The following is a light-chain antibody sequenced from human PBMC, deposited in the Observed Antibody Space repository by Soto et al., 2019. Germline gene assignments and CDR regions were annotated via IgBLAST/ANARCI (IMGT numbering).Light chain of an antibody. CDR2: EVS. CDR1: SSDVGGYNH. CDR3: SAYITSGTLV. J-gene: IGLJ3*02. V-gene: IGLV2-14*01. Sequence: QSVLTQPASVSGSPGQSITISCTGTSSDVGGYNHVSWYQQYPGKAPKLMVYEVSNRPSGVSTRFSGSKSGNTASLTISGLQAEDEADYYCSAYITSGTLVFGGRTKLTVL.